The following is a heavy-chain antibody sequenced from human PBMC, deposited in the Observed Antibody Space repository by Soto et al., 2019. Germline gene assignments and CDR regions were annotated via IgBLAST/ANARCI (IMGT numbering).Heavy chain of an antibody. J-gene: IGHJ3*01. V-gene: IGHV3-48*03. D-gene: IGHD3-22*01. CDR3: ARDWAYYHDSSGSPGAFHF. CDR2: ISSSGSTI. CDR1: GFTFSSYE. Sequence: RGSLSLSCAASGFTFSSYEMNWVRQAPGKGLEWVSYISSSGSTIYYADSVKGRFTISRDNAKNSLYLQMNSLRAEDTAVYYCARDWAYYHDSSGSPGAFHFWGQCTILTVS.